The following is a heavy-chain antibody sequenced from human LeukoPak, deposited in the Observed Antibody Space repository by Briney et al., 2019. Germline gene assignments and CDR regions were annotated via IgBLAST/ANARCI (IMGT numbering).Heavy chain of an antibody. CDR3: ARGPRSLGSGLDY. CDR2: IFSSDEK. Sequence: SGPTLVNPTETLTQTCSVSGFLLSSARMGVSWIRQPPGKALEWLAHIFSSDEKSYSTSQKYSLTISKYTTKSQVVLTMTNMDPVDTATYYCARGPRSLGSGLDYWGQGPLASVSS. CDR1: GFLLSSARMG. D-gene: IGHD3-10*01. J-gene: IGHJ4*02. V-gene: IGHV2-26*01.